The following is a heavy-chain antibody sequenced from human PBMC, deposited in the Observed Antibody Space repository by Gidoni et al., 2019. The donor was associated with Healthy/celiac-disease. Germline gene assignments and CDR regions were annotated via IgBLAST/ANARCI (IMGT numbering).Heavy chain of an antibody. D-gene: IGHD5-12*01. Sequence: QVQLVESGGGVVQPGRSLRLSCAASGFTFSSYGMHWVRQAPGKGLEWVAVISYDGSNKYYADSVKGRFTISRDNSKNTLYLQMNSLRAEDTAVYYCAKDQRWLVDIVETPPFDYWGQGTLVTVSS. V-gene: IGHV3-30*18. J-gene: IGHJ4*02. CDR2: ISYDGSNK. CDR3: AKDQRWLVDIVETPPFDY. CDR1: GFTFSSYG.